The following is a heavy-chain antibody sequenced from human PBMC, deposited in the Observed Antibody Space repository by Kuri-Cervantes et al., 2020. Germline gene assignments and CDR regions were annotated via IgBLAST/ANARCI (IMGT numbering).Heavy chain of an antibody. J-gene: IGHJ4*02. V-gene: IGHV4-31*02. D-gene: IGHD3-22*01. CDR2: IYYSGST. CDR1: GFTFSSYA. Sequence: LRLSCAASGFTFSSYAMSWVRQAPGKGLEWIGYIYYSGSTYYNPSLKSRVTISVDTSKNQFSLKLSSVTAADTAVYYCARGGYYYDSSGSLDYWGQGTLVTV. CDR3: ARGGYYYDSSGSLDY.